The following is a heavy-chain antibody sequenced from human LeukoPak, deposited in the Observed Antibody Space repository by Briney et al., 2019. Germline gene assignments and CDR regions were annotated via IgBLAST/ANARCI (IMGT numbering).Heavy chain of an antibody. CDR3: ARAAGNGRQRWFDY. J-gene: IGHJ4*02. Sequence: GGSLRLSCAASGFTVSSNYMSWVRQAPGKGLEWVSVIYSGGSTYYADSVKGRFTISRDNSKNTLYLQMNSLRAEDTAVYYCARAAGNGRQRWFDYWGQGTLVTVSS. CDR1: GFTVSSNY. CDR2: IYSGGST. D-gene: IGHD4-23*01. V-gene: IGHV3-53*01.